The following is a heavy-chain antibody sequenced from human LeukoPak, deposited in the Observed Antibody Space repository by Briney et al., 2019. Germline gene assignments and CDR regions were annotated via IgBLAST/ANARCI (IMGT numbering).Heavy chain of an antibody. CDR3: ARVFSTNHYDKRGWFDP. D-gene: IGHD3-22*01. CDR1: GGSFSGYY. J-gene: IGHJ5*02. Sequence: PSETLSLTCAVYGGSFSGYYWSWIRQPPGKGLEWIGEINHSGSTNYNPSLKSRVTISVDTSKNQFSLKLSSVTAADTAVYYCARVFSTNHYDKRGWFDPWGQGTLVTVSS. V-gene: IGHV4-34*01. CDR2: INHSGST.